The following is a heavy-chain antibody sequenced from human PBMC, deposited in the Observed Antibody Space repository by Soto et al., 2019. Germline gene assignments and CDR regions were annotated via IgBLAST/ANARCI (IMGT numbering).Heavy chain of an antibody. V-gene: IGHV4-39*07. J-gene: IGHJ5*02. CDR1: GGSISSSSYY. Sequence: SETLSLTCIVSGGSISSSSYYWAWIRQPPGKGLEWIGSIYHSGSTYYNPSLKSRVTISVDTSKNQFSLKLSSVTAADTAVYYCARDSAQLAWFDPWGQGTLVTVSS. D-gene: IGHD1-1*01. CDR2: IYHSGST. CDR3: ARDSAQLAWFDP.